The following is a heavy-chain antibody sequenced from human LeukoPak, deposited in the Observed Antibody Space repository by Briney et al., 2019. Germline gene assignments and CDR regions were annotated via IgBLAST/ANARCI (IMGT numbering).Heavy chain of an antibody. CDR2: ISDTVRDT. J-gene: IGHJ4*02. CDR1: GFTFSAYG. V-gene: IGHV3-23*01. Sequence: GGSLRLSCAASGFTFSAYGMGWVRQAPGKGLEWVSHISDTVRDTWYANSVKGRFIISRDNSRDTVYLQMSSLRPEDTALYFCAKDNYGGIFASWGQGTLVTVSS. CDR3: AKDNYGGIFAS. D-gene: IGHD4-17*01.